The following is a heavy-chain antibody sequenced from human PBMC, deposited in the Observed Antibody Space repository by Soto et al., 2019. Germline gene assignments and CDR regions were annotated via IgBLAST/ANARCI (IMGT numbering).Heavy chain of an antibody. CDR2: IYHSGST. Sequence: SETLSLTCAVYGGSFSGFYWSWIRQPPEKGLEWIGYIYHSGSTNYNSSLKSRVTISVDTSKNQFSLKLSSVTAADTAVYYCARQTSITIFGVVTSHYYMDVWGKGTTVTVSS. V-gene: IGHV4-59*08. D-gene: IGHD3-3*01. CDR1: GGSFSGFY. CDR3: ARQTSITIFGVVTSHYYMDV. J-gene: IGHJ6*03.